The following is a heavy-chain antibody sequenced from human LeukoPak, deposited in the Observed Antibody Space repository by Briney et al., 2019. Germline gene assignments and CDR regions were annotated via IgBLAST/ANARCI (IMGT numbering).Heavy chain of an antibody. D-gene: IGHD6-13*01. CDR2: ISAGGGST. Sequence: GGSLRLSCAASGFIFSSYAMNWVRQAPGKGLEWVSGISAGGGSTNHADSVKGRFTISRDNSKNTLYLQMNSLRAEDTAVYYCAKDQSYSSTWYRGMDVWGQGTTVTVSS. CDR1: GFIFSSYA. J-gene: IGHJ6*02. CDR3: AKDQSYSSTWYRGMDV. V-gene: IGHV3-23*01.